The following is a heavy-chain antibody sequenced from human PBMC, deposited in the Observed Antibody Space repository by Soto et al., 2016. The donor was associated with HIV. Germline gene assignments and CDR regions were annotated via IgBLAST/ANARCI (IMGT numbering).Heavy chain of an antibody. CDR2: ISHDGRNK. D-gene: IGHD6-13*01. V-gene: IGHV3-30*04. Sequence: VQLVESGGGVVQPGKSLRLSCAASGFSFRSYAMHWVRQAPGKGLEWVAMISHDGRNKHYADSVKGRFTISRDNSKNTLYLEMNSLRTGDTAVYYCARIRQQLAQQRYAMDVWGQGTTVTV. J-gene: IGHJ6*02. CDR1: GFSFRSYA. CDR3: ARIRQQLAQQRYAMDV.